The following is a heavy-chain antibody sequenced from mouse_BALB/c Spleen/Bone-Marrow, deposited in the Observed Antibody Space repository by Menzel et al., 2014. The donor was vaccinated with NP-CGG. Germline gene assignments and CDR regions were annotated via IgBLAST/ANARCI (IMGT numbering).Heavy chain of an antibody. CDR1: GFSLISYG. V-gene: IGHV2-5-1*01. D-gene: IGHD2-3*01. CDR2: IWRGGST. Sequence: VKLTESGPSLVQPPQSLSITCTVSGFSLISYGVHWVRQSPGKGLEWLGVIWRGGSTDYNAAFMSRLSITKDNSKSQVFFKMNSLQADDTAIYYCAIDGYYAMDYWGQGTSVTVSS. J-gene: IGHJ4*01. CDR3: AIDGYYAMDY.